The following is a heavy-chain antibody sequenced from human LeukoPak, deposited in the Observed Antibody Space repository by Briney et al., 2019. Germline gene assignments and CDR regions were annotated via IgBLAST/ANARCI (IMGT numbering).Heavy chain of an antibody. CDR1: HFNFNPSS. J-gene: IGHJ4*02. D-gene: IGHD5-24*01. V-gene: IGHV3-15*01. CDR3: TTGYEGGSLGTGDGYNFAF. Sequence: GSDLILSCASTHFNFNPSSLTATRQAPRNGLEWVGQIKSKNDGVTTDFSAPLNHRFSHSRDDSRNTLYLHMNRLQTDESALYYCTTGYEGGSLGTGDGYNFAFWGQGTLVTVSS. CDR2: IKSKNDGVTT.